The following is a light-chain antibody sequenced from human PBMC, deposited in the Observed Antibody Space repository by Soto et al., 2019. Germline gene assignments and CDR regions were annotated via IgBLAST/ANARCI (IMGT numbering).Light chain of an antibody. CDR3: SSYTSTNTRVV. Sequence: SALTQPASVSGSPGQSITISCSGTSSDVGTYNFVSWYQQHPGKAPKLIFFDVSNRPSGVSDRFSGSKSGNTAYLTISGLQAEDEADYYCSSYTSTNTRVVFGGGTKVTVL. V-gene: IGLV2-14*03. CDR1: SSDVGTYNF. J-gene: IGLJ2*01. CDR2: DVS.